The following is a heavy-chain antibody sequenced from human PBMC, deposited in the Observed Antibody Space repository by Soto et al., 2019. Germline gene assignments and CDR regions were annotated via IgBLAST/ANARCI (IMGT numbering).Heavy chain of an antibody. D-gene: IGHD3-10*01. CDR1: GYTLTELS. V-gene: IGHV1-24*01. J-gene: IGHJ4*02. Sequence: GASVKVSXKVSGYTLTELSMHWVRQAPGKGLEWMGGFDPEDGETIYAQKFQGRVTMTEDASTDTAYMELSSLRSEDTAVYYCATGRFSSPIDYGSGSYRFDYWGQGTLVTVSS. CDR3: ATGRFSSPIDYGSGSYRFDY. CDR2: FDPEDGET.